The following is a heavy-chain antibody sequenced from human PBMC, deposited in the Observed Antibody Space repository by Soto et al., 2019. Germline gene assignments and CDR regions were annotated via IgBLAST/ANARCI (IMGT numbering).Heavy chain of an antibody. CDR1: GYTFTTYV. V-gene: IGHV1-3*01. CDR3: ARNGDSDSSGYYYGIHGSLGY. Sequence: ASVKVSCKASGYTFTTYVMHWVRQAPGQRLEWMGWINAGNGNTKYSQKFQGRLTFTRDTSASTAYMELSSLRSEDTAVYYCARNGDSDSSGYYYGIHGSLGYWGQGTLVTVSS. J-gene: IGHJ4*02. D-gene: IGHD3-22*01. CDR2: INAGNGNT.